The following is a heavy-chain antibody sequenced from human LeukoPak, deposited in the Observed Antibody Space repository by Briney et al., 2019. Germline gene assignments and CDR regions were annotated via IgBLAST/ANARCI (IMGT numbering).Heavy chain of an antibody. D-gene: IGHD4-17*01. CDR3: ASSPYGDRIDY. CDR1: GGTFSSYA. CDR2: IIPIFGTA. Sequence: LVKVSCKASGGTFSSYAISWVRQAPGQGLEWMGGIIPIFGTANYAQKFQGRVTMTRNTSISTAYMELSSLRSEDTAVYYCASSPYGDRIDYWGQGTLVTVSS. J-gene: IGHJ4*02. V-gene: IGHV1-69*05.